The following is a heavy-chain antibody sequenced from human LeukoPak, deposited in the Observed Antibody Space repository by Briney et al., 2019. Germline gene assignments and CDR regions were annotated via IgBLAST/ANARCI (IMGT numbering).Heavy chain of an antibody. J-gene: IGHJ3*02. V-gene: IGHV4-34*01. CDR3: ARDLGSWPHVTLDI. CDR1: GVSFSGYY. D-gene: IGHD3-16*01. CDR2: INHSGST. Sequence: PSETLSLTCAVYGVSFSGYYWSRIRQPPGKGLEWIGEINHSGSTNYNPSLKSRVTISVDTSKNQFSLKLSSVTAADTAIYYCARDLGSWPHVTLDIWGHGTLVTVSS.